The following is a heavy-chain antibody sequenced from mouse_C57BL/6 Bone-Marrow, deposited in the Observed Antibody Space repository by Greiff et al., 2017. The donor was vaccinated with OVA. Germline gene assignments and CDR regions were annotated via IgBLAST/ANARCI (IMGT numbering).Heavy chain of an antibody. CDR3: ARRYCGSSYWYFEV. V-gene: IGHV1-55*01. Sequence: QVQLQQPGAELVKPGASVKMSCKASGYTFTSYWITWVKQRPGQGLEWIGDIYPGSGSTNYNEKFKSKATLTVDTSSSTAYMQLSSLTSEDSAVYYCARRYCGSSYWYFEVWGTGNTVTVSA. J-gene: IGHJ1*03. D-gene: IGHD1-1*01. CDR2: IYPGSGST. CDR1: GYTFTSYW.